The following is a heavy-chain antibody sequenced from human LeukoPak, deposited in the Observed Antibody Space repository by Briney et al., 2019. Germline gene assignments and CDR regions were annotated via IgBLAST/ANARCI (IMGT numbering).Heavy chain of an antibody. D-gene: IGHD2-21*02. Sequence: ASVKLSCTASGYSFTSYYIHWVRQAPGQGLDWMGIINPSGGSTSYAQKFQGRVTMTRDTSTSTVYMELSSLRSEDTAVYYCAREGGHIVVVTAIQDYFDYWGQGTLVTVSS. CDR3: AREGGHIVVVTAIQDYFDY. CDR2: INPSGGST. CDR1: GYSFTSYY. J-gene: IGHJ4*02. V-gene: IGHV1-46*01.